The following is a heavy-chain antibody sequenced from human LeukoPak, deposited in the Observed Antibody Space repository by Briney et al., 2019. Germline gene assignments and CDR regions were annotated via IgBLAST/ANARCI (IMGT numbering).Heavy chain of an antibody. CDR3: ARVGAFDY. V-gene: IGHV4-34*01. J-gene: IGHJ4*02. CDR1: GGSFSGYY. CDR2: INHSGST. Sequence: KASETLSLTCAVYGGSFSGYYWSWIRQPPGKGLEWIGEINHSGSTNYNPSLKSRVTISVDTSKNQFSLKLSSVTAADTAVYYCARVGAFDYWGQGTLVTVSS. D-gene: IGHD3-10*01.